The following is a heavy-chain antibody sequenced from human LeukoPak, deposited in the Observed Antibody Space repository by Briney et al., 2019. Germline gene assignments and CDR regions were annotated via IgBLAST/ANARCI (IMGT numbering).Heavy chain of an antibody. CDR1: GYSLTDLS. CDR3: ITPLGSCRSASCRHGMDV. J-gene: IGHJ6*02. V-gene: IGHV1-24*01. Sequence: ASVKVSCKVSGYSLTDLSMHWVRQAPGKGLEWMGGYDPEHEETIYAQKFQGRVTMTEDTSSDTAYMELSSLRSEDTAVYYCITPLGSCRSASCRHGMDVWGQGTTVIVS. CDR2: YDPEHEET. D-gene: IGHD2-2*01.